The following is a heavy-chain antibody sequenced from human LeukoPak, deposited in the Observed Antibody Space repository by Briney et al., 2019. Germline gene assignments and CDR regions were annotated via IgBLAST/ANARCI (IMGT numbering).Heavy chain of an antibody. CDR1: GFTFSDSY. Sequence: GGSLRLSCAASGFTFSDSYMSWVRQAPGKGLEWFSYIISSGATVYYADSVKGRFTISRDNAKNSLYLQMNSLRAEDTAVYYCARDKTHYYDSSGYYTLRGGMDVWGQGTTVTVSS. J-gene: IGHJ6*02. CDR3: ARDKTHYYDSSGYYTLRGGMDV. CDR2: IISSGATV. D-gene: IGHD3-22*01. V-gene: IGHV3-11*01.